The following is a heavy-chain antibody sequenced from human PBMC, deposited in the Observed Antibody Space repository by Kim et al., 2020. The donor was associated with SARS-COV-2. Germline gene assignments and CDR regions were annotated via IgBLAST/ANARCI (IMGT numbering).Heavy chain of an antibody. J-gene: IGHJ6*02. CDR3: ASNEPEGSYYYYYGLDV. CDR2: ISPYNGNT. Sequence: ASVKVSCKASGYTFTSYGISWVRQAPGQGLEWMGWISPYNGNTNYAQKLQGRVTMTTDTSTSTAYMELRSLRSDDTAVYYCASNEPEGSYYYYYGLDVWGRETTVTVS. V-gene: IGHV1-18*01. CDR1: GYTFTSYG. D-gene: IGHD2-8*01.